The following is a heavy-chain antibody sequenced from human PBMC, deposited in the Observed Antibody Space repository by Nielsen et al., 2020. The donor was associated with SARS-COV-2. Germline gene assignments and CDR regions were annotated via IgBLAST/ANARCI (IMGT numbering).Heavy chain of an antibody. CDR1: GGSFSGYY. Sequence: ESLKISCAVYGGSFSGYYWSWIRQPPGKGLEWIGEINHSGSTNYNPSLKSRVTISVDTSKNQFSLKLSSVTAADTAVYCCARGPPVDYYDNSGYYYLDYWGQGTLVTVSS. V-gene: IGHV4-34*01. D-gene: IGHD3-22*01. CDR3: ARGPPVDYYDNSGYYYLDY. J-gene: IGHJ4*02. CDR2: INHSGST.